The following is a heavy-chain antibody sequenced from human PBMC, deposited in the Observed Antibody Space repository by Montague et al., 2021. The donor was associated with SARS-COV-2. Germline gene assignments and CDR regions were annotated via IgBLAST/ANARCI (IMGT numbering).Heavy chain of an antibody. CDR1: GGSISSSSYY. J-gene: IGHJ6*02. Sequence: SETLSLTCSVSGGSISSSSYYWGWIRQSPGKGLEWIGSIYYSGSTYYNPSLKSRVTISVDTSEKQFSLKVTPVTAADTAVYYCARQGQLFHRATDYYDMDVWGQGTTVTVSS. CDR2: IYYSGST. D-gene: IGHD1-1*01. CDR3: ARQGQLFHRATDYYDMDV. V-gene: IGHV4-39*01.